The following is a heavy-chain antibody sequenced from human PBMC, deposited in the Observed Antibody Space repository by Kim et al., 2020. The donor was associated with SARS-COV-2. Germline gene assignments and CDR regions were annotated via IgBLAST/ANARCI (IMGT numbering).Heavy chain of an antibody. CDR3: AKDGVSITMIVVVRGVGAFDI. D-gene: IGHD3-22*01. J-gene: IGHJ3*02. V-gene: IGHV3-23*01. Sequence: GGSLRLSCAASGFTFSSYAMSWVRQAPGKGLEWVSAISGSGGSTYYADSVKGRFTISRDNSKNTLYLQMNSLRAEDTAVYYCAKDGVSITMIVVVRGVGAFDIWGQGTMVTVSS. CDR1: GFTFSSYA. CDR2: ISGSGGST.